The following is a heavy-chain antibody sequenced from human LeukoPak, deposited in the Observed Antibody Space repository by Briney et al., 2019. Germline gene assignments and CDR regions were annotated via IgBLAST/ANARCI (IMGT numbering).Heavy chain of an antibody. CDR3: ARGGISVIGYCSSTSCYTPDAFDI. CDR1: GGSISSSSYY. J-gene: IGHJ3*02. CDR2: IYYSGST. Sequence: SGTLSLTCTVSGGSISSSSYYWGWIRQPPGKGLEWIGSIYYSGSTYYNPSLKSRVTISVDTSKNQFSLKLSSVTAADTAVYYCARGGISVIGYCSSTSCYTPDAFDIWGQGTMVTVSS. V-gene: IGHV4-39*01. D-gene: IGHD2-2*02.